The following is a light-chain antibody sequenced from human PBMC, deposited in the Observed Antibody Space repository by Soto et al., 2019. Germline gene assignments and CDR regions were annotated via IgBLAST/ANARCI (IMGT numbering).Light chain of an antibody. CDR1: QSVNRY. V-gene: IGKV1-39*01. CDR3: QQSSRTPWT. CDR2: AAS. J-gene: IGKJ1*01. Sequence: DRVTITCRASQSVNRYLNWYQQKPGKAPKLLIYAASSFQGGVPSRFSGSGFGTDFTLTISSLQPEDFAPYYCQQSSRTPWTFGQGTKGE.